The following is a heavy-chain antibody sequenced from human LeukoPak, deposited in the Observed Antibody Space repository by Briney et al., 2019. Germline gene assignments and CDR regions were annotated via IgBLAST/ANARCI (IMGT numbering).Heavy chain of an antibody. CDR1: GGTFSSYA. CDR3: ARDSVLMVYATPNDAFDI. V-gene: IGHV1-69*05. J-gene: IGHJ3*02. CDR2: IIPIFGTA. D-gene: IGHD2-8*01. Sequence: ASVKVSCKASGGTFSSYAISWVRQAPGQGLEWMGRIIPIFGTANYAQKFQSRVTITTDESTSTAYMELSSLRSEDTAVYYCARDSVLMVYATPNDAFDIWGQGTMVTVSS.